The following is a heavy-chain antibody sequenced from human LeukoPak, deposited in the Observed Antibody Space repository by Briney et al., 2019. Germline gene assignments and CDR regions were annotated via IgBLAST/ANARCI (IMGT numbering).Heavy chain of an antibody. CDR2: ISAYNGNT. Sequence: ASVKVSCKASGYTFTSYGISWVRQAPGQGLEWMGWISAYNGNTNYAQKLQGRVTMTTDTSTSTAYMELRSLRSDDTAVYYCARDRYDYVWGSYPFDYWGQGTLVTVSS. V-gene: IGHV1-18*01. CDR1: GYTFTSYG. CDR3: ARDRYDYVWGSYPFDY. D-gene: IGHD3-16*02. J-gene: IGHJ4*02.